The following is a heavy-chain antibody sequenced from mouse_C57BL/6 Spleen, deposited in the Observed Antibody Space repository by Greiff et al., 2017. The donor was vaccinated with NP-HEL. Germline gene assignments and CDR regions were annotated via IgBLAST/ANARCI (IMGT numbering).Heavy chain of an antibody. CDR1: GYAFSSYW. Sequence: QVQLQQSGAELVKPGASVKISCKASGYAFSSYWMNWVKQRPGKGLEWIGQIYPGDGDTNYNGKFKGKATLTADKSSSTAYMQLSSLTSEDSAVYFCARTDYYGSSYGYFDVWGTGTTVTVSS. V-gene: IGHV1-80*01. J-gene: IGHJ1*03. CDR3: ARTDYYGSSYGYFDV. D-gene: IGHD1-1*01. CDR2: IYPGDGDT.